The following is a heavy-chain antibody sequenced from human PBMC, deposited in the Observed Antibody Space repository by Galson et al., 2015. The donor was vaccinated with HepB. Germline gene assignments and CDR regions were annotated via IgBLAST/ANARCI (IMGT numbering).Heavy chain of an antibody. CDR2: ISAYNGNT. Sequence: SVKVSCKASGYTFTSYGISWVRQAPGQGLEWMGWISAYNGNTNYAQKLQGRVTMTTDTSTSTAYMELRSLRSDDTAVYYCARDPSEGDYYDSSVDEGGQPFDYWGQGTLVTVSS. CDR1: GYTFTSYG. D-gene: IGHD3-22*01. V-gene: IGHV1-18*01. J-gene: IGHJ4*02. CDR3: ARDPSEGDYYDSSVDEGGQPFDY.